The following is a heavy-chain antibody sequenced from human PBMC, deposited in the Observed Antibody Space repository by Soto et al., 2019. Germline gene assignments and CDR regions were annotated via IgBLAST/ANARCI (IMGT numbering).Heavy chain of an antibody. CDR1: GGSISSGNYY. CDR3: ARIYYDSVFDY. D-gene: IGHD3-22*01. J-gene: IGHJ4*02. Sequence: SETLSLTCTVSGGSISSGNYYWSWIRQHPGKGLEWIGYIHYSGDNYYNPSLKSRVTMSIDTSKNQFSLKLSSVAAADTAVYYCARIYYDSVFDYWGQGTLVTVSS. CDR2: IHYSGDN. V-gene: IGHV4-31*03.